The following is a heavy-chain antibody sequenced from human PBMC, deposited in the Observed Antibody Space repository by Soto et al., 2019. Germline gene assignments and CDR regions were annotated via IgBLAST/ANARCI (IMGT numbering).Heavy chain of an antibody. D-gene: IGHD3-16*02. V-gene: IGHV3-23*01. J-gene: IGHJ4*01. CDR3: AKSGNHDYVWGSDLLDY. CDR1: AFTFSNYA. Sequence: EVQLLESGGGLVQPGGSLRLSCAASAFTFSNYAMNWVRQAPGKGLEWVSGISGGGGSTYYTDSVRGRFTVSRDNSKNTVYLQMNSLRAEDTAVYYCAKSGNHDYVWGSDLLDYWGHGTLVTVSS. CDR2: ISGGGGST.